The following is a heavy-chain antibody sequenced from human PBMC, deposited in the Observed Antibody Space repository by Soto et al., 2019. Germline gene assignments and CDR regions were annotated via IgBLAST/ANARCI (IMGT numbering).Heavy chain of an antibody. CDR1: GGSISSSSYY. CDR3: ARHEGYYYGSGSVDV. D-gene: IGHD3-10*01. CDR2: IYYSGST. J-gene: IGHJ6*03. V-gene: IGHV4-39*01. Sequence: PSETLSLTCTVSGGSISSSSYYWGWIRQPPGKGLEWIGSIYYSGSTYYNPSLKSRVTISVDTSKNQFSLKLSSVTAADTAVYYCARHEGYYYGSGSVDVWGKGTTVTVS.